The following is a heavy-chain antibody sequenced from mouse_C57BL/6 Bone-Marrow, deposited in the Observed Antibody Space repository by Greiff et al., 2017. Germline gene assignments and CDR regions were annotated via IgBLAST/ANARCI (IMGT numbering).Heavy chain of an antibody. CDR1: GYTFTDYY. Sequence: VQLQQSGAELVRPGASVKLSCKASGYTFTDYYINWVKQRPGQGLEWIARIYPGSGNTYYNEKFKGKATLTAEKSSSTAYMQLSSLTSEDSAVYFCASSGDAPFAYWGQGTLVTVSA. CDR2: IYPGSGNT. J-gene: IGHJ3*01. CDR3: ASSGDAPFAY. D-gene: IGHD3-2*02. V-gene: IGHV1-76*01.